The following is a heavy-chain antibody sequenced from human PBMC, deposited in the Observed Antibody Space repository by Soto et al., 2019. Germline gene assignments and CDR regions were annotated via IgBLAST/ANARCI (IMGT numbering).Heavy chain of an antibody. Sequence: QVQLVESGGGVVQPGRSLRLSCAASGFNFSSYVMHWVRQAPGKGLEWVAGIWYDVGNKYYADSVKGRFTISRDNSKNTLYLQMYSLRAEDTAVYYCARDGQWLPRDGLRSSYYFDYWGQGTLVTVSS. CDR3: ARDGQWLPRDGLRSSYYFDY. J-gene: IGHJ4*02. D-gene: IGHD6-19*01. CDR2: IWYDVGNK. CDR1: GFNFSSYV. V-gene: IGHV3-33*01.